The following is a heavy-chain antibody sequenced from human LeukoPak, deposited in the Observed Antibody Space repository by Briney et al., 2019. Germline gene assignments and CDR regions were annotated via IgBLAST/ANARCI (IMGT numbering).Heavy chain of an antibody. CDR2: INTNTGNP. J-gene: IGHJ4*02. V-gene: IGHV7-4-1*02. CDR1: GYTFTGYY. Sequence: ASVKVSCKASGYTFTGYYMHWVRQAPGQGLEWMGWINTNTGNPTYAQGFTGRFVFSLDTSVSTAYLQISSLKPEDTAVYYCARDRTLFDYWGQGTLVTVSS. D-gene: IGHD1-14*01. CDR3: ARDRTLFDY.